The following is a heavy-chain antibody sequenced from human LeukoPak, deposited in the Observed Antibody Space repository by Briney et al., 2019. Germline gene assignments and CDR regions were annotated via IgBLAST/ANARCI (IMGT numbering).Heavy chain of an antibody. CDR2: ISYDGSNK. CDR3: ARGGSYLSAFDI. Sequence: PGGSLRLSCAASGFTFSKYGMHWVRQAPGKGLEWVAGISYDGSNKYYVDSVKGRFTISRDNSKNTLYLQMNSLRAEDTAVYYCARGGSYLSAFDIWGQGTMVTVSS. CDR1: GFTFSKYG. D-gene: IGHD1-26*01. V-gene: IGHV3-30*03. J-gene: IGHJ3*02.